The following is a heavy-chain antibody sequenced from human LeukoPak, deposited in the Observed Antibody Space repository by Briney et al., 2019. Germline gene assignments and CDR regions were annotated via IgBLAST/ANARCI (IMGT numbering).Heavy chain of an antibody. D-gene: IGHD2-2*01. CDR2: IYRTGSI. Sequence: SETLSLTCTISGYSIGSGYYWGWIRQPPGKGLEWIGSIYRTGSINYNPSLKSRVTISLDTSKNQFSLKVNSVTAADTAVYYCARGDCSSTICYSPMDVWGKGTTVTVSS. V-gene: IGHV4-38-2*02. CDR3: ARGDCSSTICYSPMDV. CDR1: GYSIGSGYY. J-gene: IGHJ6*03.